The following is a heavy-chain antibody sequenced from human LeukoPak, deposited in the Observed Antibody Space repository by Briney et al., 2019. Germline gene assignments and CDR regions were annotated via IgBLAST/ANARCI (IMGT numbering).Heavy chain of an antibody. CDR3: ARDLAYSRLDY. J-gene: IGHJ4*02. Sequence: PGGSLRLSCVASGFTFTNFAMTWVRQAPGKGLEWVASINPDGNKKYSADSVKGRFTISRDNAENSLYLQMNSLRVEDTAFYYCARDLAYSRLDYWGQGMLVTVSS. CDR2: INPDGNKK. V-gene: IGHV3-7*01. CDR1: GFTFTNFA. D-gene: IGHD5-18*01.